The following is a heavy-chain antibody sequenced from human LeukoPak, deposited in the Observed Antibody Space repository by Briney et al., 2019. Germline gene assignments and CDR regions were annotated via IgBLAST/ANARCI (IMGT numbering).Heavy chain of an antibody. CDR3: ARGDGYCSGAACYSLY. J-gene: IGHJ4*02. Sequence: GGSLRLSCAASGFTFSSCWMSWVRQAPGKGLEWVSAIYAGGGTYYADSVKGRFTISRDNSKNTLYLQMKSLRAEDTAVYYCARGDGYCSGAACYSLYWGQGTLVTVSS. V-gene: IGHV3-53*01. D-gene: IGHD2-15*01. CDR1: GFTFSSCW. CDR2: IYAGGGT.